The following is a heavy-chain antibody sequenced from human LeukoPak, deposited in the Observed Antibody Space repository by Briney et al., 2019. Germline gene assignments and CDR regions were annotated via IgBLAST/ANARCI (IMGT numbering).Heavy chain of an antibody. V-gene: IGHV3-48*03. D-gene: IGHD1-26*01. CDR1: GFTLSRCE. CDR2: ISSSGTTI. J-gene: IGHJ4*02. CDR3: ARASIVGAFYFDY. Sequence: GGSRRLPGAASGFTLSRCEMNGVRQAPGGGLEWVSYISSSGTTIYYADSVKGRFTISRDNAKNSPYLQMNSLRAEDTAVYFCARASIVGAFYFDYWGQGALVTVSS.